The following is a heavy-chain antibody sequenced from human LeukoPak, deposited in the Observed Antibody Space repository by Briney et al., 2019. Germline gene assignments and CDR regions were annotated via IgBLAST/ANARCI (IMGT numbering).Heavy chain of an antibody. J-gene: IGHJ6*03. Sequence: GESLKISCKGSGYRFTSYWIGWVGQVPGKGLEWMGIIYPGDSDTRYSPPFQGQVTISADKSINTAYLQWSSLKASDTAMYYCATQAHIAAAGTGNYYYYMDVWGKGPTVTVSS. CDR3: ATQAHIAAAGTGNYYYYMDV. CDR1: GYRFTSYW. D-gene: IGHD6-13*01. CDR2: IYPGDSDT. V-gene: IGHV5-51*01.